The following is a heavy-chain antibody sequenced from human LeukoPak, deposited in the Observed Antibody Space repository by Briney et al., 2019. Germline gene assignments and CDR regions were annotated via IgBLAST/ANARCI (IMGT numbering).Heavy chain of an antibody. CDR2: IYTSGST. D-gene: IGHD6-13*01. CDR1: GGSISSYY. J-gene: IGHJ4*02. Sequence: SETMSLTCTVSGGSISSYYWSLIRRPAGKGLEWIGRIYTSGSTNYNPSLKRRVNMSVDTSKNQFSLKLSSVTAADTAVYYCASGVWHSSSWYGTNYWGQGTLVTVSS. CDR3: ASGVWHSSSWYGTNY. V-gene: IGHV4-4*07.